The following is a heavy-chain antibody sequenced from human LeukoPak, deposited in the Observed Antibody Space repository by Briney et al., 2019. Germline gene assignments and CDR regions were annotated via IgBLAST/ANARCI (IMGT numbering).Heavy chain of an antibody. CDR2: INWNNDGI. Sequence: GTSLRLSCVASGFTFADHAMHWVRRAPGQGLEWVTGINWNNDGIVYAASVKGRFTVSRDNAKNTLYLQMNGLRPEDTAFYYCARDDYNTLGYNFYHWGKGNLVTVS. D-gene: IGHD1-1*01. CDR3: ARDDYNTLGYNFYH. V-gene: IGHV3-9*01. J-gene: IGHJ1*01. CDR1: GFTFADHA.